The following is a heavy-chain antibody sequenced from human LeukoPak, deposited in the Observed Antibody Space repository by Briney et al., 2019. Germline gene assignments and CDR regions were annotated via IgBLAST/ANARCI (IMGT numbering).Heavy chain of an antibody. CDR2: IYYNGISGST. J-gene: IGHJ4*02. Sequence: SETLSLICTVSGGSISSYYWSWIRQPPGKGLVWIGYIYYNGISGSTNYNPSLNGRVTISADMSKKQFSLKLSSVTAADTAVYYCARALNDCYFDYWGQGALVTVSS. V-gene: IGHV4-59*01. D-gene: IGHD2-21*02. CDR3: ARALNDCYFDY. CDR1: GGSISSYY.